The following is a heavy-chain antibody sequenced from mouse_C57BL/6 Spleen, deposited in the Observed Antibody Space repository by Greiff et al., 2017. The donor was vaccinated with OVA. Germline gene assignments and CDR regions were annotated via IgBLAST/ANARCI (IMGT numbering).Heavy chain of an antibody. CDR2: IDPETGGT. CDR1: GYTFTDYE. CDR3: TRLYGNYVNYYVMDY. Sequence: QVQLKESGAELVRPGASVTLSCKASGYTFTDYEMHWVKQTPVHGLEWIGAIDPETGGTAYNQKFKGKAILTADKSSSTAYMELRSLTSDDSAVYYCTRLYGNYVNYYVMDYWGQGTSVTVSS. J-gene: IGHJ4*01. V-gene: IGHV1-15*01. D-gene: IGHD2-1*01.